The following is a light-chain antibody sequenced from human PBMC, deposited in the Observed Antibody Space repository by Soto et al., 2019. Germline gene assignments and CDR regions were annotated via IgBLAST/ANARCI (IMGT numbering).Light chain of an antibody. CDR3: QQRGDWPPIT. CDR1: QSISSW. CDR2: DAS. Sequence: DIQRAQSPSTLSASVGDRVTIACRSSQSISSWLAWYQQKPGKAPKVLIYDASSLESGVPSRFSGSGSGTDFTLTISSLEPEDFAVYYCQQRGDWPPITFGQGTRLEI. J-gene: IGKJ5*01. V-gene: IGKV1-5*01.